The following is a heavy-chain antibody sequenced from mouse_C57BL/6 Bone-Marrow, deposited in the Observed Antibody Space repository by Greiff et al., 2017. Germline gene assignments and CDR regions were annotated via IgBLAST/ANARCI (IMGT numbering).Heavy chain of an antibody. D-gene: IGHD2-4*01. J-gene: IGHJ2*01. CDR2: IDPSDSYT. CDR3: ASGGFYYDYDGFDY. V-gene: IGHV1-59*01. CDR1: GYTFTSYW. Sequence: QVQLQQPGAELVRPGTSVKLSCKASGYTFTSYWMHWVKQRPGQGLEWIGVIDPSDSYTNYNQKFKGKATLTVDTSSSTAYMQLSSLTSEDSAVYYCASGGFYYDYDGFDYWGQGTTLTVSS.